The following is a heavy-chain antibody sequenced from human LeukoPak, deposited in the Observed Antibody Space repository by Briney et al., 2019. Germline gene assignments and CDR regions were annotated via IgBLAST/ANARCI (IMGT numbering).Heavy chain of an antibody. D-gene: IGHD5-24*01. V-gene: IGHV5-51*01. Sequence: GESLKISCKASGYRFSTYWIGWVRQMPGKGLEWMGIIYPADSDTRYSPSFQGQVSISADKSTSTAYLQWASLKSSDTATYYCARRDGFHDGFDFWGQGTLVTVSS. CDR2: IYPADSDT. CDR3: ARRDGFHDGFDF. CDR1: GYRFSTYW. J-gene: IGHJ4*02.